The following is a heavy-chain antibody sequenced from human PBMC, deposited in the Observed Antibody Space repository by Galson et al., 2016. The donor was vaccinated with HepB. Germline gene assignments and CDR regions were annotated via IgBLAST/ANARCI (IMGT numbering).Heavy chain of an antibody. CDR1: GFNFRACG. CDR3: AKERGFYASRSFASYDF. D-gene: IGHD3-10*01. J-gene: IGHJ4*02. CDR2: IWYDGNKT. V-gene: IGHV3-33*06. Sequence: LRLSCAASGFNFRACGMHWLRQAPGRGLEWVALIWYDGNKTYYADSVKGRFTISRDNSKNILHLQMNSLRAEDTAIYYCAKERGFYASRSFASYDFWGQGTLVTVSS.